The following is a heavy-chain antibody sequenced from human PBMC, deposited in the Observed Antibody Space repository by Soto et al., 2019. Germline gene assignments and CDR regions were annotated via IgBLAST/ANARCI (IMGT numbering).Heavy chain of an antibody. CDR1: GYTFTTYG. V-gene: IGHV1-18*01. CDR3: AKGYNYGYGDY. CDR2: ISGYNGNT. Sequence: QVQLVQSGAEVKKPGASVKVSCRASGYTFTTYGISWVRQAPGQGLEWMVWISGYNGNTNYAQKFQGRVTMTTDTSTSKAYMELRSLRSADTAVYFCAKGYNYGYGDYCGLGTLVTVSS. D-gene: IGHD5-18*01. J-gene: IGHJ4*02.